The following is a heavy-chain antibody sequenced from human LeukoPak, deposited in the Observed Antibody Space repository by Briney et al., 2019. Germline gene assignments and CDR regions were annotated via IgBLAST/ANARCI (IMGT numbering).Heavy chain of an antibody. CDR2: INFDASAS. Sequence: GGSLRLSCAASGFTFSSFWMGWVRQAPGKGLEWVASINFDASASHHVDSVNGRFTISRDNAKNSLYPQMSYLRAEDTAVYFCTRVTTNGYFEYWGQGTLVTVSS. J-gene: IGHJ4*02. V-gene: IGHV3-7*04. CDR1: GFTFSSFW. CDR3: TRVTTNGYFEY. D-gene: IGHD1-1*01.